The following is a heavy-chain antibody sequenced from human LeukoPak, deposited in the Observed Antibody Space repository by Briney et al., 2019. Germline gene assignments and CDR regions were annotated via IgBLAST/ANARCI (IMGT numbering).Heavy chain of an antibody. Sequence: ASVKVSCKSSGYTLTTSAMHWVRQAPGQSLEWMGWINAGTGDTKYSQRLQGRVTFTRDTSASTAYMALSSLRFEDTAVYFCARDHSLGSYPDYWGQGTLVTVSS. CDR3: ARDHSLGSYPDY. D-gene: IGHD3-10*01. CDR1: GYTLTTSA. V-gene: IGHV1-3*01. J-gene: IGHJ4*02. CDR2: INAGTGDT.